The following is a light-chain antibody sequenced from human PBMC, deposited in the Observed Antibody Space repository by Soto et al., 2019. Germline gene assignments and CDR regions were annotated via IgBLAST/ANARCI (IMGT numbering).Light chain of an antibody. V-gene: IGKV3-11*01. CDR3: KQRSNWPPLT. Sequence: EIVLTQSPATLSLSPGERATLSCRASQSVSSYLAWYQQKPGQAPMLLIYDASNRATGIPARFSGSGYGKEFTLTISSLEPEDFAVYYCKQRSNWPPLTFGGGTKVEIK. J-gene: IGKJ4*01. CDR2: DAS. CDR1: QSVSSY.